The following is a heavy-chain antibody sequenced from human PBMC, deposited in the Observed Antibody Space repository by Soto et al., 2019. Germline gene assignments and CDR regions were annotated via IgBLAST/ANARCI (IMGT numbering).Heavy chain of an antibody. CDR2: IWYDGSNK. D-gene: IGHD4-17*01. Sequence: QVQLVESGGGVVQPGRSLRLSCAASGFTFGSYGMHWVRQAPGKGLEWVAVIWYDGSNKYYADSVKGRFTISRDNSKNTLYLQMNSLRAEDTAVYYCAREPYGDYGLWYFDLWGRGTLVTVSS. V-gene: IGHV3-33*01. CDR3: AREPYGDYGLWYFDL. J-gene: IGHJ2*01. CDR1: GFTFGSYG.